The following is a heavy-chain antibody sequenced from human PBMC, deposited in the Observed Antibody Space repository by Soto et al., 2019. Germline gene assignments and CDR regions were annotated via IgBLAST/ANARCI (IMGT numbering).Heavy chain of an antibody. Sequence: SETLSLTCTVSGGSISSSSYYWGWIRQPPGKGLEWIGSIYYSGSTYYNPSLKSRVTISVDTSKNQFSLKLSSVTAADTAVYYCARARLRAVYAFDIWGQGTMVTVSS. CDR2: IYYSGST. CDR1: GGSISSSSYY. D-gene: IGHD5-12*01. J-gene: IGHJ3*02. V-gene: IGHV4-39*01. CDR3: ARARLRAVYAFDI.